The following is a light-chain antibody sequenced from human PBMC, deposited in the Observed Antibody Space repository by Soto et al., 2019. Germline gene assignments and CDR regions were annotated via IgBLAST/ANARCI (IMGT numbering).Light chain of an antibody. CDR2: AAS. V-gene: IGKV1-9*01. J-gene: IGKJ2*01. CDR1: QGISSY. Sequence: DIQLTQSPSFLSASVGDRVTITRRASQGISSYLAWYQQKPGKAPKLLIYAASTLQSGVPSRFSGSGSGTEFTLTISSLQPEDFATYYCQQLNSYLFGQGTKLEIK. CDR3: QQLNSYL.